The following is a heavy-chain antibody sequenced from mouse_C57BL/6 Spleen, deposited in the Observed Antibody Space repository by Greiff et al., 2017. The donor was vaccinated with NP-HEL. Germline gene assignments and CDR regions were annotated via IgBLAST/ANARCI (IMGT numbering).Heavy chain of an antibody. CDR1: GYAFSSSW. J-gene: IGHJ3*01. D-gene: IGHD1-1*01. CDR3: ARDYGSSYTSWFAY. V-gene: IGHV1-82*01. Sequence: VQLQQSGPELVKPGASVKISCKASGYAFSSSWMNWVKQRPGKGLEWIGRIYPGDGDTNYNGKFKGKATLTADKSSSTAYMQLSSLTSEDSAVYFCARDYGSSYTSWFAYWGQGTLVTVSA. CDR2: IYPGDGDT.